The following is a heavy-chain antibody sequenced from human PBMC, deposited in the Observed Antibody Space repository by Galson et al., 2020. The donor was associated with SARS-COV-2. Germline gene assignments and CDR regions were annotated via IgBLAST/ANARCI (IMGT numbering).Heavy chain of an antibody. CDR3: AKDKRFGDGIYGYYYGMDV. CDR1: GFTFDDHA. D-gene: IGHD3-10*01. Sequence: GGSLRLSCVASGFTFDDHAMHWVRQPPGKGLEWVSGISWNSGSIGYADSVKGRFTISRDNAKNALYLQMNSLRAEDTSLYYCAKDKRFGDGIYGYYYGMDVWGQGTTVTVSS. V-gene: IGHV3-9*01. CDR2: ISWNSGSI. J-gene: IGHJ6*02.